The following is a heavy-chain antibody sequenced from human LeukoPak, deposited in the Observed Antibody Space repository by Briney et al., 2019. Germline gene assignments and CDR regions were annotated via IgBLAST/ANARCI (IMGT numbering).Heavy chain of an antibody. D-gene: IGHD3-22*01. CDR2: ISGSGGST. CDR3: ANPYYYDSSGYISFDY. V-gene: IGHV3-23*01. Sequence: GGSLRLSCAASGFTFSSYAMSWVRQAPGKGQEWVSAISGSGGSTYYADSVKGRFTISRDNSKNTLYLQMNSLRAEDTAVYYCANPYYYDSSGYISFDYWGQGTLVTVSS. J-gene: IGHJ4*02. CDR1: GFTFSSYA.